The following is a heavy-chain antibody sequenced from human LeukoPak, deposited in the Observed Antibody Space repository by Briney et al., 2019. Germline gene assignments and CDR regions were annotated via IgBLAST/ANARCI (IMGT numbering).Heavy chain of an antibody. J-gene: IGHJ4*01. D-gene: IGHD3-22*01. CDR1: GFTFSSYA. CDR3: TKGSYYDSSGSFYFDY. Sequence: GGSLRLSCAASGFTFSSYAMSWVRQAPGKGLEWVSGISGSGDNTYYADSVKGRFTISRDNSKNTLYVQVNSLGTEDTAAYYCTKGSYYDSSGSFYFDYWGEGTLVTVSS. CDR2: ISGSGDNT. V-gene: IGHV3-23*01.